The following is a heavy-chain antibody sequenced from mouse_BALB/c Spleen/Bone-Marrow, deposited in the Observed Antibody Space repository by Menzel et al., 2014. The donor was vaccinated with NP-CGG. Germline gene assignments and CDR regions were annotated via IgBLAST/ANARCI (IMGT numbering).Heavy chain of an antibody. CDR2: INPESSTI. CDR1: GFDFRRYW. V-gene: IGHV4-1*02. D-gene: IGHD2-1*01. CDR3: TRQGGNYLPCFVY. J-gene: IGHJ3*01. Sequence: EVQLQQSGGGLVQPGGSLKLSCAASGFDFRRYWMSWVRQAPGKGLEWIGEINPESSTINYTPTLKDKFIISRDNAKNPVYLQMSKVRSEDTALYYCTRQGGNYLPCFVYWGQGTLVTVSA.